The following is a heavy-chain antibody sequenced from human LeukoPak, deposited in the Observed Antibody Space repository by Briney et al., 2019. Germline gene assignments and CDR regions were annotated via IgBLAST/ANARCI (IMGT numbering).Heavy chain of an antibody. CDR3: ARDRQLLETNWFDP. Sequence: ASVKVSCKASGYTFTGYYMHWVRQAPGQGLEWMGWINPNSGGTDYAQKFQGRVTMTRDTSISTAYMELSRLRSDDTAVYYCARDRQLLETNWFDPWGQGTPVTVSS. CDR2: INPNSGGT. J-gene: IGHJ5*02. CDR1: GYTFTGYY. V-gene: IGHV1-2*02. D-gene: IGHD2-2*01.